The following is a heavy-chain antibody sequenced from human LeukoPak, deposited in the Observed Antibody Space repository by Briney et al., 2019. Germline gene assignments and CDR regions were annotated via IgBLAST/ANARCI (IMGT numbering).Heavy chain of an antibody. CDR2: IKQDGSEK. Sequence: GGSLRLSRAASGFPFNAYWMTWVRQAPGKGLEWVANIKQDGSEKYYVDSVKGRFTISRDNAKNSLYLQMNSLRAEDTAVYYCARAQVLFDPWGQGTLVTVSS. CDR1: GFPFNAYW. CDR3: ARAQVLFDP. V-gene: IGHV3-7*03. J-gene: IGHJ5*02.